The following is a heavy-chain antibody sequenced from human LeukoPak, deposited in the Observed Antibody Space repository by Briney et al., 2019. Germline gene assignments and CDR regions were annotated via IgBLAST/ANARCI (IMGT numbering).Heavy chain of an antibody. D-gene: IGHD3-16*01. V-gene: IGHV3-7*01. CDR2: IKEDGSEK. CDR3: VRDYVWGTYEPDY. J-gene: IGHJ4*02. Sequence: GGSLRLSCAASGFTFSTHWMSWFRQAPGKGLEWVGNIKEDGSEKYYVDSVKGRFTISRDNAKNSLYLQMNSLRAEDTAVYYCVRDYVWGTYEPDYWGQGILVTVSS. CDR1: GFTFSTHW.